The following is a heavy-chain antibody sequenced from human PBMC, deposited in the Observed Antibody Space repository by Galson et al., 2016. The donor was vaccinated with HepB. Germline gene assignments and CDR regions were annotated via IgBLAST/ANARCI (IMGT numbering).Heavy chain of an antibody. V-gene: IGHV3-23*01. D-gene: IGHD2-2*01. CDR2: ISGSGGYT. Sequence: SLRLSCAASGFTFSSYAMSWVRQAPGKGLECVSGISGSGGYTNYADSVKGRFTISRDNSKNTVYLQMDSLRAEDRAEYYCARVSGPWVGVPAAKVYFDFWGQGTLVIVSS. CDR3: ARVSGPWVGVPAAKVYFDF. CDR1: GFTFSSYA. J-gene: IGHJ4*02.